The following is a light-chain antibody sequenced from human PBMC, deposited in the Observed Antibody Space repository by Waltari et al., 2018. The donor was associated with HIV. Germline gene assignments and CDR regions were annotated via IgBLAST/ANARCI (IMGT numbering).Light chain of an antibody. CDR1: SGHSSYI. CDR3: ETWDSNTRV. J-gene: IGLJ3*02. CDR2: LEGSGSY. V-gene: IGLV4-60*03. Sequence: QPVLTQSSSASASLGSSVTLTCTLTSGHSSYIIAWHQQQPGKAPRYLMKLEGSGSYNKGSGVPDRFSGSSSGADRYLTISNLQAEDEADYYCETWDSNTRVFGGGTKLTAL.